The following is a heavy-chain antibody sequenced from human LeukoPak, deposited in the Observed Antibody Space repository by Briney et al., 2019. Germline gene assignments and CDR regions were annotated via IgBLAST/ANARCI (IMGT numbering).Heavy chain of an antibody. V-gene: IGHV3-23*01. CDR1: GFTFSNYA. D-gene: IGHD2-8*02. J-gene: IGHJ4*02. Sequence: GGSLRLSCAASGFTFSNYAMSWVRQAPGKGLEWVSAISGSGGSTYYADSVKGRFTISRDNSKNTLYLQMNSLRAEDTAVYYCAKDLVGNFRYFDYWGQGTLVTVSS. CDR2: ISGSGGST. CDR3: AKDLVGNFRYFDY.